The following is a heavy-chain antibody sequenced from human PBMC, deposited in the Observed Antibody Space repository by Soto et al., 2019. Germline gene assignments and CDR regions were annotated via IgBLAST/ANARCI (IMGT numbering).Heavy chain of an antibody. J-gene: IGHJ4*02. CDR1: GFTFSSYG. CDR3: ATARYNWKDFDY. V-gene: IGHV3-30*03. Sequence: GGSLRLSCAASGFTFSSYGIHWVRQAPGKGLEWVAVISYDGSNKYYADSVKGRFTISRDNSKNTLYLQMNSLRAEDTAVYYCATARYNWKDFDYWGQGTLVTVSS. D-gene: IGHD1-20*01. CDR2: ISYDGSNK.